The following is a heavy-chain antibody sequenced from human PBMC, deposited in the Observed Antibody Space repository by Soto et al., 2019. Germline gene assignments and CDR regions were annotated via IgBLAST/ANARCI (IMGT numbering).Heavy chain of an antibody. CDR2: IIPIFGTA. CDR1: GGTFSSYA. D-gene: IGHD6-13*01. CDR3: ARVEEQQLGWFDP. Sequence: ASVKVSCKASGGTFSSYAISWVRQAPGQGPEWMGGIIPIFGTANYAQKFQGRVTITADESTSTAYMELSSLRSEDTAVYYCARVEEQQLGWFDPWGQGTLVTVSS. J-gene: IGHJ5*02. V-gene: IGHV1-69*13.